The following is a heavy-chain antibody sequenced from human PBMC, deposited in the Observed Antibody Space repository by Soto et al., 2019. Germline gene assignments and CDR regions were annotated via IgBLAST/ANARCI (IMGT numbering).Heavy chain of an antibody. CDR3: ARDPAPAGGYYYYYYMDV. CDR2: ISSSSSYI. V-gene: IGHV3-21*01. D-gene: IGHD2-15*01. CDR1: GFTFSSYS. Sequence: EVQLVESGGGLVKPGGSLRLSCAASGFTFSSYSMNWVRQAPGKGLEWVSSISSSSSYIYYEDSVKGRFTISRDTAKNSLYPPMTSLRAEDTAVYYCARDPAPAGGYYYYYYMDVWGKGTTVTVSS. J-gene: IGHJ6*03.